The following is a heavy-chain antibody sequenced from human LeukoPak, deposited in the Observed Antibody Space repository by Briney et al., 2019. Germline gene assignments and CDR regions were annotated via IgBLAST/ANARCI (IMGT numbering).Heavy chain of an antibody. J-gene: IGHJ5*02. CDR1: GYTFSGYY. V-gene: IGHV1-2*02. D-gene: IGHD3-3*01. CDR3: ARSPITIFGVASLDP. CDR2: INPNSGTT. Sequence: GASVKVSCKASGYTFSGYYMHGVRQAPGQGLEWMGWINPNSGTTNYAQKFQGRVTMTRDTSITTAYMELSSLSSDDTAIYYCARSPITIFGVASLDPWGQGTLVTVSS.